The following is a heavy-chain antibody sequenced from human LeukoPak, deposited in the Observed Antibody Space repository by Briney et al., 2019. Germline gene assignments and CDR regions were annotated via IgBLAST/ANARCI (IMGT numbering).Heavy chain of an antibody. CDR3: AKDAAHNYYDSSGYLNWFDP. J-gene: IGHJ5*02. Sequence: PGGSLRLSCAASGFSFSSYSMNRVRQAPGKDLEYVSYISSGSGTIYYADSVQGRFTISRDNAKNSLYLQMNSLSAEDTAVYYCAKDAAHNYYDSSGYLNWFDPWGQGTLVTVSS. CDR2: ISSGSGTI. CDR1: GFSFSSYS. V-gene: IGHV3-48*04. D-gene: IGHD3-22*01.